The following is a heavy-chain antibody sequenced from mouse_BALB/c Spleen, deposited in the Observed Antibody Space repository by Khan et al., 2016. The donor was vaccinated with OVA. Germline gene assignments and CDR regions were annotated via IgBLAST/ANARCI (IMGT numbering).Heavy chain of an antibody. CDR1: GYSITSDYA. CDR3: ARDGSRYNYAMDY. CDR2: ISYSGST. D-gene: IGHD2-3*01. V-gene: IGHV3-2*02. J-gene: IGHJ4*01. Sequence: EVQLQESGPGLVKPSQSLFLTCTVTGYSITSDYAWNWIRQFPGNKLEWMGYISYSGSTNYNPALKSRISITRDKSKNQFFLQLNSVTTEDTATYYCARDGSRYNYAMDYWGQGTSVTVSS.